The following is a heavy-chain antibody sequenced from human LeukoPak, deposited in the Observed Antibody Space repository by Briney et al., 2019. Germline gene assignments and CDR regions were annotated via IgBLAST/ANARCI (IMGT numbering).Heavy chain of an antibody. D-gene: IGHD1-1*01. V-gene: IGHV4-4*08. CDR3: ARRTKKTYYYGMDV. J-gene: IGHJ6*02. CDR1: DDSISTYY. CDR2: VYSTGHT. Sequence: PSETLSLTCSVSDDSISTYYWSWLRQPQGKGPEWMGFVYSTGHTNYNPSLKSRVTMSLDTSKKQVSLELNSVTAADTAVYYCARRTKKTYYYGMDVWGQGTTVTVSS.